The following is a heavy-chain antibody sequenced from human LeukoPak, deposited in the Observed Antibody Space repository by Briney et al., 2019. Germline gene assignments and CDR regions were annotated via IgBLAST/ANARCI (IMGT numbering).Heavy chain of an antibody. V-gene: IGHV4-61*02. CDR2: IYTSGGA. CDR1: GGSVTSGNYY. Sequence: PSQTLSLTCTVSGGSVTSGNYYWNWMRQPAGKGLEWIGRIYTSGGASYNPSLKSRVTISIDASKNQFSLKLSSVTAADTAVYYCAREPPGYWGQGIPVTVSS. J-gene: IGHJ4*02. CDR3: AREPPGY.